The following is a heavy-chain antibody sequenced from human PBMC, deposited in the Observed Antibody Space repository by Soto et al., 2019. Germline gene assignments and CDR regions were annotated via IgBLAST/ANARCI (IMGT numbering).Heavy chain of an antibody. CDR1: GGSISSYY. V-gene: IGHV4-59*01. D-gene: IGHD2-2*01. CDR2: IYYSGNT. Sequence: QVQLQESGPGLVKPSETLSLTCTVSGGSISSYYWSWIRQPPGKGLEWIGYIYYSGNTNYSPSLKSRVTISVDTSKTQFSLKLSSVTVADTAVYFCAREYCSSTRCYGTFDYWGQGTLVTVSS. J-gene: IGHJ4*02. CDR3: AREYCSSTRCYGTFDY.